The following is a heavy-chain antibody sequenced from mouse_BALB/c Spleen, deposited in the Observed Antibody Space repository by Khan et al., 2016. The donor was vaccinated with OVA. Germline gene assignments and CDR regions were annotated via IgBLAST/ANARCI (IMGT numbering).Heavy chain of an antibody. CDR3: ARQPYYHYYIMDY. D-gene: IGHD2-10*01. Sequence: QVQLKQSGPGLVAPSQSLSITCTISGFSLTNYGVHWVRQPPGKGLEWLVVIWSDGSATYNSALKSRLSISKDNSKNQVFLKMNSLQTHDTAMYYCARQPYYHYYIMDYWGQGTSVTVSS. J-gene: IGHJ4*01. CDR2: IWSDGSA. V-gene: IGHV2-6-1*01. CDR1: GFSLTNYG.